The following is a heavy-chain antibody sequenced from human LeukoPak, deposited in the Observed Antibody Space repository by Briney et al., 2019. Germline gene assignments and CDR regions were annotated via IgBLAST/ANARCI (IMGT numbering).Heavy chain of an antibody. CDR2: IYHSGST. Sequence: SETLSLTCAVSGGSISSSKWWSWVRQPPGKGLEWIGEIYHSGSTNFNPSLKSRVTISIDKSKNEFSLNLSSVTAADTAVYYCASRLAAGFDYWGQGALVTVSS. J-gene: IGHJ4*02. V-gene: IGHV4-4*02. D-gene: IGHD6-13*01. CDR3: ASRLAAGFDY. CDR1: GGSISSSKW.